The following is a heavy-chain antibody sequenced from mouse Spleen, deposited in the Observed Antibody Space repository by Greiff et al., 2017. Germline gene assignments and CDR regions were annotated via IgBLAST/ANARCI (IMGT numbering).Heavy chain of an antibody. Sequence: QVQLQQSGAELARPGASVKLSCKASGYTFTSYGISWVKQRPGQGLEWIGEIYPRSGNTYYNEKFKGKATLTADKSSSTAYMELRSLTSEDSAVDFGALYVLRYFDVWGTGTTVTVSS. CDR1: GYTFTSYG. D-gene: IGHD1-1*01. CDR3: ALYVLRYFDV. CDR2: IYPRSGNT. V-gene: IGHV1-81*01. J-gene: IGHJ1*03.